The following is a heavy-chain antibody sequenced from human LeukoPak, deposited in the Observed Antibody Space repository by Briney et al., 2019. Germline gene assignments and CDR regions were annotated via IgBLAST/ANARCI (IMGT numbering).Heavy chain of an antibody. J-gene: IGHJ4*02. CDR1: GGFISSYY. CDR2: IYYSGST. V-gene: IGHV4-59*08. CDR3: ARAYGFFDY. Sequence: SETLSLTCTVSGGFISSYYWSWIRQPPGKGLEWIGYIYYSGSTNYNPSLKSRVTISVDTSKNQFSLKLSSVTAADTDVYYLARAYGFFDYWGQGTLVTVSS. D-gene: IGHD4-17*01.